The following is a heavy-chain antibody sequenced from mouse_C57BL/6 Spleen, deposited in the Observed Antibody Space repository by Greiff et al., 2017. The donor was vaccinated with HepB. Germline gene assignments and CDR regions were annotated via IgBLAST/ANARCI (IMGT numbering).Heavy chain of an antibody. CDR3: ARDPRGKPSYYAMDY. CDR2: IDPSDSET. CDR1: GYTFTSYW. D-gene: IGHD2-1*01. V-gene: IGHV1-52*01. Sequence: QVQLQQPGAELVRPGSSVKLSCKASGYTFTSYWMHWVKQRPIQGLEWIGNIDPSDSETHYNQKFKDKATLTVDKSSSTAYMQLSSLTSEDSAVYYCARDPRGKPSYYAMDYWGQGTSVTVSS. J-gene: IGHJ4*01.